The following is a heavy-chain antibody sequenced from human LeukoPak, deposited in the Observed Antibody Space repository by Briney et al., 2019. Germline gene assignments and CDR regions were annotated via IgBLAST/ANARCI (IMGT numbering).Heavy chain of an antibody. V-gene: IGHV3-20*04. CDR1: GFTFDDYG. CDR3: ARARRPYYYGSGSYRTAFDY. Sequence: GGSLRLSCAASGFTFDDYGMSRVRQAPGKGLEWVSGINWNGGSTGYADSVKGRFTISRDNAKNSLYLQMNSLRAEDTALYYCARARRPYYYGSGSYRTAFDYWGQGTLVTVSS. J-gene: IGHJ4*02. D-gene: IGHD3-10*01. CDR2: INWNGGST.